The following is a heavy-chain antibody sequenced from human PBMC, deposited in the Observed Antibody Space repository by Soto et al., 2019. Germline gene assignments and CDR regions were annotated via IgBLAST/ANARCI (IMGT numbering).Heavy chain of an antibody. V-gene: IGHV1-46*01. CDR2: INPSGGST. J-gene: IGHJ4*02. Sequence: QVQLVQSGAEVKKPGASVKVSCKASGYTFTSYYMHWVRQAPGQGLEWMGIINPSGGSTSYAQKYRVRVTVTRDTSTSTVYMELSSLRAEDTAVYYCARTGRVGSGWYKYRITESNDYWGQGTLVTVSS. D-gene: IGHD6-19*01. CDR3: ARTGRVGSGWYKYRITESNDY. CDR1: GYTFTSYY.